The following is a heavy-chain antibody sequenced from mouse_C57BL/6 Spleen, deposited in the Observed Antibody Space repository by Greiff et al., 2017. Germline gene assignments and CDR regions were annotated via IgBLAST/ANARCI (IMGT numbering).Heavy chain of an antibody. J-gene: IGHJ3*01. CDR2: ILPGSGST. Sequence: QVQLKESGAELMKPGASVKLSCTATGYTFTGYWIEWVKQRPGHGLEWIGEILPGSGSTNYNEKVKGKATFTEDTSTNTAYMQLSSLTNEDSAIYYSAKRGVWFAYWGQGTLLTVSA. CDR1: GYTFTGYW. V-gene: IGHV1-9*01. CDR3: AKRGVWFAY.